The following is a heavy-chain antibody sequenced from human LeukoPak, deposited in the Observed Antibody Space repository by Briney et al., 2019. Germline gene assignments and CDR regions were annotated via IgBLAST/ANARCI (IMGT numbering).Heavy chain of an antibody. D-gene: IGHD2-2*01. J-gene: IGHJ5*02. CDR2: IRYDGSNK. CDR1: GFTFSSYG. V-gene: IGHV3-30*02. Sequence: GGALRLSCAASGFTFSSYGMHWVRQAPGKGLEWVAFIRYDGSNKYYADSVKGRFTISRDNSKNTLYLQMNSLRAEDTAVYYCAKDLVPAAIFGESWFDPWGQGTLVTVSS. CDR3: AKDLVPAAIFGESWFDP.